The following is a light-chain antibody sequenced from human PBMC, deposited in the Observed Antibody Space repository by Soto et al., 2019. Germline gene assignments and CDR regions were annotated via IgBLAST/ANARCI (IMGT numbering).Light chain of an antibody. V-gene: IGKV1-5*01. Sequence: IQVNKSPSTLSASIGDTVTVACRASQGISNWLAWYQQKPGKAPKLLVFHASSLESGVPSRFSGSGSGTEFTLTISSLQSDDFATYYCQQYSSYPTFGQGTKVDIK. J-gene: IGKJ1*01. CDR3: QQYSSYPT. CDR2: HAS. CDR1: QGISNW.